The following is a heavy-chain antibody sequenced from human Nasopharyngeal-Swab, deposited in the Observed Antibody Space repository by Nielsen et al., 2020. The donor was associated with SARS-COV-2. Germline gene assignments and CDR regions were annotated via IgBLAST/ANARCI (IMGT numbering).Heavy chain of an antibody. Sequence: SVKVSCKASGGTFSSYAISWVRQAPGQGLEWMGRIIPILGIANYAQKFQGRVTITADKSTSTAYMELSSLRSEDTAVYYCASSITMVRGVITVSGAFDIWGQGTMVTVSS. CDR3: ASSITMVRGVITVSGAFDI. CDR2: IIPILGIA. V-gene: IGHV1-69*04. CDR1: GGTFSSYA. D-gene: IGHD3-10*01. J-gene: IGHJ3*02.